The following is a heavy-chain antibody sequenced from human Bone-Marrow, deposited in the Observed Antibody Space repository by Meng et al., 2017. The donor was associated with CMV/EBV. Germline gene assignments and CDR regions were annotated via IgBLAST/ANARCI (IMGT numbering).Heavy chain of an antibody. CDR1: GGTFSSYA. J-gene: IGHJ4*02. CDR2: IIPIFGTR. D-gene: IGHD4-17*01. Sequence: GYGGTFSSYAIGWVRQAPGKGLGWMGVIIPIFGTRNYAQKFQGRVTITADESTTTAYMDLSSLRSEDTAVYYCARGWGGDQEAIDYWGQGTLVTVSS. V-gene: IGHV1-69*01. CDR3: ARGWGGDQEAIDY.